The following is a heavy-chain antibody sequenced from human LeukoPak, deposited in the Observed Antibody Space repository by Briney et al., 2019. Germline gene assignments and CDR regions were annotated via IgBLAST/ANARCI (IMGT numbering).Heavy chain of an antibody. CDR3: AKDRRELLSYFDC. V-gene: IGHV3-9*01. CDR1: GFTFDDYA. CDR2: ISWNSGSI. D-gene: IGHD1-26*01. Sequence: PGGSLRLSCAASGFTFDDYAMHWVRQAPGKGLEWVSGISWNSGSIGYADSVKGRFTISRDNAKNSLYLQMNSLRAEDTALYYCAKDRRELLSYFDCWGQGTLVTVSS. J-gene: IGHJ4*02.